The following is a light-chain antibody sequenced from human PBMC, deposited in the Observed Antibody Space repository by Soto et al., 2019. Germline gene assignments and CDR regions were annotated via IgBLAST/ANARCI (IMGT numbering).Light chain of an antibody. V-gene: IGKV1-17*01. CDR1: QGVKTD. CDR2: AAS. Sequence: DIQMTQSPSSVSASVGDRVTLTCRASQGVKTDLGWYQQKPGKAPKRLIYAASRLQSGVPSRFSGSGSGTDFTLTISSLQPEDFASYYRLQHYSSPLTFGGGTRVEIK. CDR3: LQHYSSPLT. J-gene: IGKJ4*01.